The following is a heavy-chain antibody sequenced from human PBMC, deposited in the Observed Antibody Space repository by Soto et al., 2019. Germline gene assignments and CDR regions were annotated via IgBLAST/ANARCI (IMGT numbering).Heavy chain of an antibody. CDR3: ARDYYGSGSYDY. J-gene: IGHJ4*02. D-gene: IGHD3-10*01. CDR2: IYYSGST. CDR1: GGSFSGYY. Sequence: SSETLSLTCAVYGGSFSGYYWTWIRQHPGKGLEWIGYIYYSGSTYYNPSLKSRVTISVDTSKNQFSLKLSSVTAADTAVYYCARDYYGSGSYDYWGQGTLVTVSS. V-gene: IGHV4-31*11.